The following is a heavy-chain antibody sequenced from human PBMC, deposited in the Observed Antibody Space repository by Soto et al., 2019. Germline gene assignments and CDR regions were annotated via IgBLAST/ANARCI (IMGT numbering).Heavy chain of an antibody. CDR3: ASDAVAMDY. CDR1: EFTISSYA. CDR2: ISYDGSSK. Sequence: GGSLRLSCAASEFTISSYAIHWVRQAPGKGLEWVAVISYDGSSKYYSDSVKGPFTISRDKSKNTVYLQMHSLTVEDTAVYYCASDAVAMDYWGRGTLVTVSS. D-gene: IGHD6-19*01. V-gene: IGHV3-30-3*01. J-gene: IGHJ4*02.